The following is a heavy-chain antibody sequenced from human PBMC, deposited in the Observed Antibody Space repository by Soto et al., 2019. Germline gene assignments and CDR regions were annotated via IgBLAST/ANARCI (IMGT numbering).Heavy chain of an antibody. V-gene: IGHV4-31*03. Sequence: SETLSLTCTVSGGSISSVCYYWIWIRQHPGKGLEWIGYIYYSGSTYYNPSLKSRVTISVDTSKNQFSLKLSSVTAADTAVYYCARVVYGGAFDIWGQGTMVTVSS. J-gene: IGHJ3*02. D-gene: IGHD4-17*01. CDR1: GGSISSVCYY. CDR3: ARVVYGGAFDI. CDR2: IYYSGST.